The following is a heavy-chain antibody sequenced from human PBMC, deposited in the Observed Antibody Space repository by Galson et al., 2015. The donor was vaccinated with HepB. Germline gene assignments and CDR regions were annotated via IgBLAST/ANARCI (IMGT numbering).Heavy chain of an antibody. D-gene: IGHD3-22*01. CDR1: GGTFSSYA. Sequence: SCKASGGTFSSYAINWVRQAPGQGLEWMGGIIPIFGTANYAQKFQGRVTITADKSTSTAYMELSSLRSEDTAVYYCARGADYYDSSGYYYGSVWGQGTTVTVSS. CDR2: IIPIFGTA. J-gene: IGHJ6*02. CDR3: ARGADYYDSSGYYYGSV. V-gene: IGHV1-69*06.